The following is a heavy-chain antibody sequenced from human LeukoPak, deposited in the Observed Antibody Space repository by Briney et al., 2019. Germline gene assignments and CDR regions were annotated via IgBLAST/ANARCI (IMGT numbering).Heavy chain of an antibody. V-gene: IGHV3-49*04. CDR1: GFTFSSYA. D-gene: IGHD3-3*01. J-gene: IGHJ6*03. CDR2: IRSKAYGGTT. Sequence: SGGSLRLSCAASGFTFSSYAMSWVRQAPGKGLEWVGFIRSKAYGGTTEYAASVKGRFTISRDDSKSIAYLQMNSLKTEDTAVYYCTRVQLEWLHLEDYYYMDVWGKGTTVTVSS. CDR3: TRVQLEWLHLEDYYYMDV.